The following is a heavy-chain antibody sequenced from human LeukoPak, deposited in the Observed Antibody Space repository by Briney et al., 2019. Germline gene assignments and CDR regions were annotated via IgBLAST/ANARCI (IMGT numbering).Heavy chain of an antibody. CDR3: ARLDATMLYFDY. Sequence: PSETLSLTCTVSGVSISTYYWSWIRQPPGKGLEWISYIYYSGSTNHNPSLKSRVTISVDTSKNQFSLNLSSVTAADTALYYCARLDATMLYFDYWGQGTLVTVSP. CDR2: IYYSGST. J-gene: IGHJ4*02. D-gene: IGHD3-10*02. CDR1: GVSISTYY. V-gene: IGHV4-59*12.